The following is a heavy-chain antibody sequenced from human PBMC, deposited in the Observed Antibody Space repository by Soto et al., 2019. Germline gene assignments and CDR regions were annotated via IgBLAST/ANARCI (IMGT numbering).Heavy chain of an antibody. V-gene: IGHV3-7*01. CDR2: MKQDGSEE. J-gene: IGHJ6*03. CDR1: GFTFSNYW. CDR3: AREGVIPDYYYYYFYMDV. D-gene: IGHD3-10*01. Sequence: PGGSLRLSCTASGFTFSNYWMSWVRQAPGKGLEWVANMKQDGSEENYVVSVKGRFTISRDNARNSLYLHMSSLRAEDTAVYYCAREGVIPDYYYYYFYMDVWGKGSTVTVSS.